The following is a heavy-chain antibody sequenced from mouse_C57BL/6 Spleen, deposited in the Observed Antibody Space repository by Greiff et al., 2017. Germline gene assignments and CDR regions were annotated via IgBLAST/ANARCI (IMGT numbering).Heavy chain of an antibody. Sequence: DVQLVESGGGLVKPGGSLKLSCAASGFTFSDYGMHWVRQAPEKGLEWVAYISSGSSTIYYADPVKGRFTISRDNAKNTLFLQLTSLRSENTAMYYCAKEINYGPDYWGQGTTLTVSS. V-gene: IGHV5-17*01. CDR2: ISSGSSTI. CDR1: GFTFSDYG. CDR3: AKEINYGPDY. D-gene: IGHD1-2*01. J-gene: IGHJ2*01.